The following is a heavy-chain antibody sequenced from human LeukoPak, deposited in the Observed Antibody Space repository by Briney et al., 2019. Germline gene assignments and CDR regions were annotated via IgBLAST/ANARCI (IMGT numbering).Heavy chain of an antibody. Sequence: ASVKASCKVSGYTLTELSMHWVRQAPGKGLEWMGGFDPEDGETIYAQKFQGRVTMTEDTSTDTAYMELSSLRSEDTAVYYCATEITMVRGVIITTDYFDCWGQGTLVTVSS. CDR2: FDPEDGET. CDR3: ATEITMVRGVIITTDYFDC. V-gene: IGHV1-24*01. CDR1: GYTLTELS. D-gene: IGHD3-10*01. J-gene: IGHJ4*02.